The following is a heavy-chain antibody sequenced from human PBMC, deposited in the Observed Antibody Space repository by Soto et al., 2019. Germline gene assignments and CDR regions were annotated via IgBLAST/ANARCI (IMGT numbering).Heavy chain of an antibody. Sequence: SETLSLTCTVSGGSISSSSYYWGWIRQPPGKGLEWIGSIYYSGSTYYNPSLKSRVTISVDTSKNQFSLKLSSVTAADTAVYYCATLRLYYYYGMDVWGQGTTVTVSS. J-gene: IGHJ6*02. CDR3: ATLRLYYYYGMDV. V-gene: IGHV4-39*01. CDR1: GGSISSSSYY. D-gene: IGHD3-16*01. CDR2: IYYSGST.